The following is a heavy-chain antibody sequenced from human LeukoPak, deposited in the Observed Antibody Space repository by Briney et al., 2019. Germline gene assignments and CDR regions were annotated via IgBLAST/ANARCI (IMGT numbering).Heavy chain of an antibody. J-gene: IGHJ6*04. D-gene: IGHD3-10*02. V-gene: IGHV3-21*01. CDR2: ISSSSSYI. CDR3: AELGITMIGGV. CDR1: GLTFSSYS. Sequence: GGSLRLSCAASGLTFSSYSMNWVRQAPGKGLEWVSSISSSSSYIYYADSVKGRFTISRDNAKNSLYLQMNSLGAEDTAVYYCAELGITMIGGVWGKGTTVTISS.